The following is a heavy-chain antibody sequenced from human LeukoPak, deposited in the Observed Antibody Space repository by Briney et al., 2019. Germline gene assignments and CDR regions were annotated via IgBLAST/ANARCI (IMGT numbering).Heavy chain of an antibody. Sequence: TGGSLRLSCTASGFTFSNAWMSWVRQAPGKGLEWVGRIKSKPAGGSTDYAAPIKGRFTIPRDDSKNTLYLQVNSLKVEDTAVYYCAIHPYYDSSGYPYYFDYWGQGTLVTVSS. D-gene: IGHD3-22*01. CDR2: IKSKPAGGST. CDR1: GFTFSNAW. V-gene: IGHV3-15*01. CDR3: AIHPYYDSSGYPYYFDY. J-gene: IGHJ4*02.